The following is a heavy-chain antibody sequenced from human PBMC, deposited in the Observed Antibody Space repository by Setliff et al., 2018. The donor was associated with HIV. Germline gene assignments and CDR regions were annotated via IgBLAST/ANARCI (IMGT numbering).Heavy chain of an antibody. J-gene: IGHJ4*02. CDR2: IFYSGST. Sequence: SETLSLTCTVSGGSISRSRNYWGWIRQPPGKGLEWIGSIFYSGSTYYHPSLKSRPTISVDTSKNQFSLKLNSVTAADTAVYYCARLAIPAATTDYWGQGTLVTVSS. CDR1: GGSISRSRNY. CDR3: ARLAIPAATTDY. D-gene: IGHD2-2*01. V-gene: IGHV4-39*01.